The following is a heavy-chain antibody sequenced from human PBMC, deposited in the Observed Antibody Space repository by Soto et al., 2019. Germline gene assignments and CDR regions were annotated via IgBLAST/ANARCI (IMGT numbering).Heavy chain of an antibody. J-gene: IGHJ4*02. CDR2: ISGSGGST. V-gene: IGHV3-23*01. CDR1: GFTFSSYA. D-gene: IGHD3-22*01. CDR3: AKVLYYYDSSGPTPPYYFDY. Sequence: GGALRLSCAASGFTFSSYAMSWVLQAPWKGLEWVSAISGSGGSTYYADSVKGRFTISRDNSKNTLYLQMNSLRAEDTAVYYCAKVLYYYDSSGPTPPYYFDYWGQGTLVTVSS.